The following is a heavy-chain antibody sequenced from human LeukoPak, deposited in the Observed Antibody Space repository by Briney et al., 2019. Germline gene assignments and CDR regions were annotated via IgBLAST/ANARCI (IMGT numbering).Heavy chain of an antibody. CDR2: IYYSGST. CDR1: GDSVSSNGAA. D-gene: IGHD3-10*01. V-gene: IGHV4-61*08. J-gene: IGHJ4*02. Sequence: SQTLSLTCAISGDSVSSNGAAWSWIRQPPGKGLEWIGYIYYSGSTNYNPSLKSRVTISVDTSKNQFSLKLSSVTAADTAVYYCARDGGYGSGSSLWGQGTLVTVSS. CDR3: ARDGGYGSGSSL.